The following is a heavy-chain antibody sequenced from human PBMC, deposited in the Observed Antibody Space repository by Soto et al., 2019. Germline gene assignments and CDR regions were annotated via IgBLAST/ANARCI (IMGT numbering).Heavy chain of an antibody. CDR2: VLTISGST. CDR1: GGLISKYS. V-gene: IGHV1-69*06. D-gene: IGHD5-12*01. CDR3: ATIRVRGGPLRFED. Sequence: QVQLVQSGAEVRKPGSSVKVSCKNSGGLISKYSFNWVRQAPGQGLEWMGGVLTISGSTDYAQKFQGRLTITADRSTSTVYMALSRLRSDDTANYYCATIRVRGGPLRFEDGGQGMLISVAS. J-gene: IGHJ4*01.